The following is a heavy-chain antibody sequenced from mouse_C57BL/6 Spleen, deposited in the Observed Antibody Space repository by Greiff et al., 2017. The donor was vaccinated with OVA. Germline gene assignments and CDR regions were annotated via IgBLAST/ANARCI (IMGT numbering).Heavy chain of an antibody. J-gene: IGHJ4*01. CDR3: ARYASYDDDAMDY. D-gene: IGHD2-12*01. CDR2: IYPRSGNT. CDR1: GYTFTSYG. V-gene: IGHV1-81*01. Sequence: VMLVESGAELARPGASVKLSCKASGYTFTSYGISWVKQRTGQGLEWIGEIYPRSGNTYYNEKFKGKATLTADKSSSTAYMELRSLTSEDSAVYFCARYASYDDDAMDYWGQGTSVTVSS.